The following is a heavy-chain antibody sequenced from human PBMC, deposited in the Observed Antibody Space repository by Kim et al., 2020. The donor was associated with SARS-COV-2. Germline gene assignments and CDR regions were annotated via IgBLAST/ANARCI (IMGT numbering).Heavy chain of an antibody. J-gene: IGHJ4*02. D-gene: IGHD3-16*01. CDR3: VRSGEPHRDYFTY. Sequence: YTDSVKGRITISRGHAKNSLYLLMNSLRAEDTALYYCVRSGEPHRDYFTYWGQGTLVTVSS. V-gene: IGHV3-20*03.